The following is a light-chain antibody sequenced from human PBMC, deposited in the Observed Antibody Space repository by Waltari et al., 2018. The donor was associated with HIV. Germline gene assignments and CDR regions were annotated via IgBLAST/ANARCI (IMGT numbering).Light chain of an antibody. J-gene: IGKJ1*01. V-gene: IGKV1-39*01. CDR3: QQPNSAPWT. CDR2: SAS. CDR1: QTISKF. Sequence: DIQMTQSPSSLSASVGDRVTVSCRANQTISKFLNWYQHKPGKAPNLLISSASNLHGGVPSRFGGSGSGTDFALTISSLQPEDFAVYYCQQPNSAPWTFRQGTKIDIK.